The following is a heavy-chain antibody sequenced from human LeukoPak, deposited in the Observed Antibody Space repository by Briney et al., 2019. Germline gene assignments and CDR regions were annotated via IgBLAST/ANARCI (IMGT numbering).Heavy chain of an antibody. D-gene: IGHD3-10*01. J-gene: IGHJ4*02. CDR3: ARWGSMVRGVHRAHFDY. CDR1: GFTISSGYYY. V-gene: IGHV4-30-4*01. Sequence: PSQTLSLTCTVSGFTISSGYYYWVWIPQPPGKGLDWIGYIYYSGSTYYNPSLKSRVTISVDTSKNQFSLKLSSVTAADTDVYYCARWGSMVRGVHRAHFDYWGQGTLVTVSS. CDR2: IYYSGST.